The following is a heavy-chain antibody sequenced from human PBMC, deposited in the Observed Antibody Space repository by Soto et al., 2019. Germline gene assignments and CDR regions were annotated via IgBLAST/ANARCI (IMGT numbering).Heavy chain of an antibody. V-gene: IGHV4-30-2*01. CDR1: GGSISSGGYS. J-gene: IGHJ4*02. CDR2: IYHSGST. D-gene: IGHD3-22*01. CDR3: ASSRVRAMIYFDY. Sequence: QLQLQESGSGLVKPSQTLSLTCAVSGGSISSGGYSWSWIRQPPGKGLEWIGYIYHSGSTYYNPSLKSRVNISVDRSKNQFSLKLSSVTAADTAVYYCASSRVRAMIYFDYWGQGTLVTVSS.